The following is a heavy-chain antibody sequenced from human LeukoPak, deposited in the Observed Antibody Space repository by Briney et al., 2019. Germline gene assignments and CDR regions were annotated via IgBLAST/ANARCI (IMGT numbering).Heavy chain of an antibody. J-gene: IGHJ4*02. CDR1: GFTFDDYA. V-gene: IGHV3-43*02. D-gene: IGHD2-15*01. CDR3: AKDMEGVVVVAATPDY. Sequence: GGSLRLSCAASGFTFDDYAMHWVRQAPGKGLEWVSLISGDGGSIYYADSVKGRFTISRDNSKNSLYLQMNSLRTEDTALYYCAKDMEGVVVVAATPDYWGQGTLVTVSS. CDR2: ISGDGGSI.